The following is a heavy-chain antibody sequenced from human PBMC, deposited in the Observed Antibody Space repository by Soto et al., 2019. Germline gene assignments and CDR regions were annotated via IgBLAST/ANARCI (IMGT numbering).Heavy chain of an antibody. D-gene: IGHD3-3*01. V-gene: IGHV2-5*01. Sequence: ITLKESGPTLVKPTQTLTLTCTFSGFSLSTSGVGVGWIRQAPGKALEWLALIYWNDDIRYSPSLKSRLTITKDTSTNQVVLAMTNMDPADTGTYYCARRRGTTLFGVAFNWFDPWGQGTLVTVSS. CDR1: GFSLSTSGVG. CDR3: ARRRGTTLFGVAFNWFDP. CDR2: IYWNDDI. J-gene: IGHJ5*02.